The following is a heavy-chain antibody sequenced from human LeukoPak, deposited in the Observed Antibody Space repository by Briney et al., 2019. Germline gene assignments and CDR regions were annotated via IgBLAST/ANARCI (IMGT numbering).Heavy chain of an antibody. D-gene: IGHD3-10*01. Sequence: SVKVSCKASGGTFSSYAISWVRQAPGQGLEWMGRINPILGIANYAQKFQGRVTITADKSTSTAYMELSSLRSEDTAVYYCAKDYLWFGEFDDDYWGQGTLVTVSS. CDR2: INPILGIA. CDR3: AKDYLWFGEFDDDY. J-gene: IGHJ4*02. CDR1: GGTFSSYA. V-gene: IGHV1-69*04.